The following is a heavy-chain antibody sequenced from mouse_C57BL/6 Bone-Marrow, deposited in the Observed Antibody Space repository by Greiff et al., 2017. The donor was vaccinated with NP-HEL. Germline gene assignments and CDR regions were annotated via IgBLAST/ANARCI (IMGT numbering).Heavy chain of an antibody. D-gene: IGHD1-1*01. Sequence: QVQLQQSGPELVKPGASVKISCKASGYAFSSSWMNWVKQRPGKGLEWIGRIYPGDGDTNYNGKFKGKATLTADKSSSTAYMQLSSLTSEDSAVYFCARSGLLRAHFDYWGQGTTLTVSS. CDR2: IYPGDGDT. CDR3: ARSGLLRAHFDY. CDR1: GYAFSSSW. V-gene: IGHV1-82*01. J-gene: IGHJ2*01.